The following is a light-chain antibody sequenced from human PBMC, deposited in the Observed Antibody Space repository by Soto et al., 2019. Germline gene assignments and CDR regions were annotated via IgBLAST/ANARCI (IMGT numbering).Light chain of an antibody. CDR1: PSGGGSR. V-gene: IGKV3-20*01. J-gene: IGKJ1*01. CDR2: GAF. Sequence: EILITQSPAPMSVSPGERPTPSCRASPSGGGSRLAWYQQKPGQAPRLLIYGAFNRPTGIPDRFSGSGSGTDFTLIISRLEHEDFAVYYCQQYGNSPSTFGQGTKVDIK. CDR3: QQYGNSPST.